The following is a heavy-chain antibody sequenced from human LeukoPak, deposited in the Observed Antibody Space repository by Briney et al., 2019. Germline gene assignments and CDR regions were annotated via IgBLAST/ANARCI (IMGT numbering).Heavy chain of an antibody. J-gene: IGHJ4*02. D-gene: IGHD1-26*01. CDR2: IIPIFGTA. Sequence: SVNVSCKASGYTFTSYGISWVRQAPGQGLEWMGGIIPIFGTANYAQKFQGRVTTTADESTSTAYMELSSLRSEDTAVYYCARVIVGAQVSLDYWGQGTLVTVSS. CDR3: ARVIVGAQVSLDY. CDR1: GYTFTSYG. V-gene: IGHV1-69*13.